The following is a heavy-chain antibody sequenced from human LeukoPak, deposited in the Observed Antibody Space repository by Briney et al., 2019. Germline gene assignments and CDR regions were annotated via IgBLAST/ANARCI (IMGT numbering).Heavy chain of an antibody. Sequence: GGSLRLSCAVSGFXFSDHYMDWVRQAPGKGLEWVGFIRSKAYGGTTEYAASVKGRFIISRDDFKSIAYLQMNSLKTEDTAVYYCTRSSSGWYSDYWGQGTLVTVSS. V-gene: IGHV3-49*04. CDR3: TRSSSGWYSDY. CDR1: GFXFSDHY. D-gene: IGHD6-19*01. CDR2: IRSKAYGGTT. J-gene: IGHJ4*02.